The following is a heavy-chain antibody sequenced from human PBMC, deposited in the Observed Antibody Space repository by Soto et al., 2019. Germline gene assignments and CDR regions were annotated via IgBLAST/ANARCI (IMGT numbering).Heavy chain of an antibody. J-gene: IGHJ4*02. CDR2: IYYSGST. D-gene: IGHD5-12*01. Sequence: SETLSLTCTVSGGSISSSSYYWGWIRQPPGKGLEWIGSIYYSGSTYYNPSLKSRVTISVDTSKNQFSLKLSSVTAADTAVYYCARHGGQYAPDGYNFNYFDYWGQGTLVTVSS. CDR1: GGSISSSSYY. CDR3: ARHGGQYAPDGYNFNYFDY. V-gene: IGHV4-39*01.